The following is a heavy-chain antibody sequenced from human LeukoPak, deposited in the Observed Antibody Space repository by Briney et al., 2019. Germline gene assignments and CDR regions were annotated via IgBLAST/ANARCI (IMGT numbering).Heavy chain of an antibody. CDR3: TGESGDY. CDR2: ISWNSGSI. J-gene: IGHJ4*02. D-gene: IGHD3-10*01. V-gene: IGHV3-9*01. CDR1: GFTFDDYA. Sequence: GGSLRLSCAASGFTFDDYAMHWVRQAPGKGLEGVSGISWNSGSIGYADSVKGRFTISRDNAKNSLYLQMNSLRAEDTALYYCTGESGDYWGQGTLVTVSS.